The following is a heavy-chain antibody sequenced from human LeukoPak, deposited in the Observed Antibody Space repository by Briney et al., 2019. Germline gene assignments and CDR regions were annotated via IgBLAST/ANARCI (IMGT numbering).Heavy chain of an antibody. J-gene: IGHJ4*02. V-gene: IGHV3-48*03. CDR1: GFTLSSYE. Sequence: TGGSLRLSCAASGFTLSSYEMNRVRQAPGKGLEWVSYISSSGSTISYADSVKGRFTISRDNAKNTLYLQMNSLRAEDTAVYYCAKVYVWNEYYFDYWGQGTLVTVSS. CDR2: ISSSGSTI. CDR3: AKVYVWNEYYFDY. D-gene: IGHD1-1*01.